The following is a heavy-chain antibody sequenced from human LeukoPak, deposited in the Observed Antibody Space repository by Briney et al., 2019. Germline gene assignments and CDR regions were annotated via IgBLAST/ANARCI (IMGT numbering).Heavy chain of an antibody. CDR3: ATSPDAPDNM. CDR1: GFTFSTYW. D-gene: IGHD2-2*01. CDR2: IKQDGSLK. J-gene: IGHJ4*02. V-gene: IGHV3-7*01. Sequence: GGSLRLSCAVSGFTFSTYWMSWVRQAPGKGLEWVANIKQDGSLKHYVDSVKGRFTISRDNAENSLYLHMNSLRAEDTGVYYCATSPDAPDNMWGQGTLVTVSS.